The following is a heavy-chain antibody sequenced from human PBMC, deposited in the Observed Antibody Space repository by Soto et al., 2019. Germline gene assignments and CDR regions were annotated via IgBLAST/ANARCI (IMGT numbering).Heavy chain of an antibody. CDR3: ARDIDGYNYVGDY. CDR2: INAGNGNT. Sequence: ASVKVSCKASGYTFTNYAIHWVRQAPGQSLEWMGWINAGNGNTKYSERFQGRVTISRDTFASTAYMELGSLRSEDTAVYYCARDIDGYNYVGDYWGQGTLVTVSS. J-gene: IGHJ4*02. CDR1: GYTFTNYA. D-gene: IGHD5-12*01. V-gene: IGHV1-3*01.